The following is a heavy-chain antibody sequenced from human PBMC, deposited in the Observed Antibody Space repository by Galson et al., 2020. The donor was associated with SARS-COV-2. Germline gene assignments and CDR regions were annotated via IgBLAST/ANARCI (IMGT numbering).Heavy chain of an antibody. CDR2: IYYSGST. Sequence: LRLSCPVSGGSISRGDYYWSWIRQPPGKGLEWIGYIYYSGSTYYNPSLKSRVTISVDTSKNQFSLKLSSVTAADTVVYYCARGGLDTMVRGVIIRDYYYYGMDVWGQGTTVTVSS. V-gene: IGHV4-30-4*01. CDR3: ARGGLDTMVRGVIIRDYYYYGMDV. D-gene: IGHD3-10*01. CDR1: GGSISRGDYY. J-gene: IGHJ6*02.